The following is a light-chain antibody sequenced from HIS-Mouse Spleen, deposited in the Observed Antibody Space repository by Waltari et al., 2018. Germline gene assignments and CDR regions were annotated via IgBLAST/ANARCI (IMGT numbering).Light chain of an antibody. V-gene: IGLV6-57*02. CDR3: QSYDSSNVV. CDR2: ADN. Sequence: NFMLTQPHSVSESPGKTVTISCTGSSGSIASNYVQWYQQRPGSAPTTVIYADNQRPPGVPDRFSGSIDSSSNSASLTISGLKTEDEADYYCQSYDSSNVVFGGGTKLTVL. J-gene: IGLJ2*01. CDR1: SGSIASNY.